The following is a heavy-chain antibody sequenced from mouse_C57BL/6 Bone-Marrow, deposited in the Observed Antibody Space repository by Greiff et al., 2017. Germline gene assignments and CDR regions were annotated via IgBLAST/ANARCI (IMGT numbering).Heavy chain of an antibody. Sequence: VQLKESGAELVRPGASVQLSCTASGFHIKDDYMHWVKQRPDQGLEWIGWIDPANGETEYASQFQGKATITADTYSNTAYLQLSSLTSEDSAVYYCTFHYYGSSYCYAMDYWGQGTSVTVSS. CDR1: GFHIKDDY. D-gene: IGHD1-1*01. J-gene: IGHJ4*01. CDR2: IDPANGET. CDR3: TFHYYGSSYCYAMDY. V-gene: IGHV14-4*01.